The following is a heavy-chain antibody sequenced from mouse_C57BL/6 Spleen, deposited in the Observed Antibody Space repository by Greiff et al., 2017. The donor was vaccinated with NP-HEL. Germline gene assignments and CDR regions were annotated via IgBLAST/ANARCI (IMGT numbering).Heavy chain of an antibody. V-gene: IGHV1-64*01. CDR3: ARSLNFYGSREDY. CDR2: IHPNSGST. J-gene: IGHJ2*01. Sequence: QVQLQQPGAELVKPGASVKLSCKASGYTFTSYWMHWVKQRPGQGLEWIGMIHPNSGSTNYNEKFKSKATLTVDKSSSTAYMQLSSLTSEDSAVYYIARSLNFYGSREDYGGKGTPLTVSS. CDR1: GYTFTSYW. D-gene: IGHD1-1*01.